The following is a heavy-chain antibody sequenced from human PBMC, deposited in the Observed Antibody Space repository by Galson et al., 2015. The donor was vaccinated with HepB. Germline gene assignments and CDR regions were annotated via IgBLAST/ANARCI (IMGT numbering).Heavy chain of an antibody. V-gene: IGHV1-18*04. J-gene: IGHJ4*02. CDR2: ISAYNGNT. Sequence: SVKVSCKASGYTFTSYGISWVRQAPGQGLEWMGWISAYNGNTNYAQKLQGRVTMTTDTSTSTAHMELRSLRSDDTAVYYCARDQRGYVDYFDYWGQGTLVTVSS. CDR3: ARDQRGYVDYFDY. D-gene: IGHD5-12*01. CDR1: GYTFTSYG.